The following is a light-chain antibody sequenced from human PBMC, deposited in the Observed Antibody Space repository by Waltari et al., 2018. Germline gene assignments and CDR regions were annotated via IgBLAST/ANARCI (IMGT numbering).Light chain of an antibody. CDR3: QQAKEVPHT. J-gene: IGKJ4*01. V-gene: IGKV1-12*01. CDR1: QDISSW. CDR2: AAS. Sequence: DIQMTQSPSSVSASVGDRVTITCRASQDISSWLAWYQQRPGKAPKLLIYAASSLQRGVPPRFSGSGTGTDFTLTISRLQAEDFATYYCQQAKEVPHTFGGGTNVEIK.